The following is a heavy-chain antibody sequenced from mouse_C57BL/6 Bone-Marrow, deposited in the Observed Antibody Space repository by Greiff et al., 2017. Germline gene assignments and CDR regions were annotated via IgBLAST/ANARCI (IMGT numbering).Heavy chain of an antibody. CDR2: ILPSIGRT. CDR1: DSEVFPIAY. J-gene: IGHJ3*01. CDR3: ARTGAAQATDWFAY. V-gene: IGHV15-2*01. D-gene: IGHD3-2*02. Sequence: VQLQQSGSELRSPGSSVKLSCKDFDSEVFPIAYMSWVRQKPGHGFEWIGGILPSIGRTNYGEKFEDKATLDADTLSNTAYLELNSLTSEDSAIYYCARTGAAQATDWFAYWGQGTLVTVSA.